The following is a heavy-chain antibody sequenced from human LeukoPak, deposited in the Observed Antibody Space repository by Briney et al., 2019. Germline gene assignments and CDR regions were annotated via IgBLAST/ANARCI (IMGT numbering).Heavy chain of an antibody. CDR3: AKDGDIVVVPAAHDYYFDY. CDR2: ISYDGSNK. J-gene: IGHJ4*02. CDR1: GFTFSSYG. D-gene: IGHD2-2*01. V-gene: IGHV3-30*18. Sequence: PGRSLRLSCAASGFTFSSYGMHWVRQAPGKGLEWVAVISYDGSNKYYADSVKGRFTISRDNSKNTLYPQMNSLRAEDTAVYYCAKDGDIVVVPAAHDYYFDYWGQGTLVTVSS.